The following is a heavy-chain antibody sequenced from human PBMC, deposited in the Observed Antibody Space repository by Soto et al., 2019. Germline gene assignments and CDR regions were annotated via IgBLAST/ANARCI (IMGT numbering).Heavy chain of an antibody. CDR1: GGTFSSYA. CDR2: IIPIFGTA. J-gene: IGHJ4*02. D-gene: IGHD5-18*01. V-gene: IGHV1-69*13. Sequence: SVKVSCKASGGTFSSYAISWVRQVPGQGLEWMGGIIPIFGTANYAQKFQGRVTITADESTSTAYMELSSLRSEDTAVYYCARDGYSYGYSFDYWGQGTLVTVSS. CDR3: ARDGYSYGYSFDY.